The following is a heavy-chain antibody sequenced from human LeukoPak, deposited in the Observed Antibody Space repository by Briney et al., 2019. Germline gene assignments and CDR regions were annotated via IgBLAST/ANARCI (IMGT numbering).Heavy chain of an antibody. V-gene: IGHV4-59*01. J-gene: IGHJ4*02. CDR1: GGSISSYY. CDR3: ARVVDYGSGSYYGYYFDY. Sequence: SETLSLTCTVSGGSISSYYWSWIRQPPGKGLEWIGYIYYGRTITYSPSLKSRLTISVDTSKNQFSLKLSSVTAADTAVYYCARVVDYGSGSYYGYYFDYWGQGTLVSVS. D-gene: IGHD3-10*01. CDR2: IYYGRTI.